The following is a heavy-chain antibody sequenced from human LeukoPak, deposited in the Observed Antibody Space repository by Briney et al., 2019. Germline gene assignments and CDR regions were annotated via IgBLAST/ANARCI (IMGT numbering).Heavy chain of an antibody. CDR3: ARNRPIMGITDAFDV. V-gene: IGHV4-59*01. CDR1: GVSISNYY. J-gene: IGHJ3*01. CDR2: LHYSGSS. Sequence: SETLSLTCSVSGVSISNYYWSWIRQSPGRELEWIGHLHYSGSSSYNPSLRSRVTTPVDMSKNQFSLRLTSVTAADRAVYYCARNRPIMGITDAFDVWGQGTMVTVSS. D-gene: IGHD1-26*01.